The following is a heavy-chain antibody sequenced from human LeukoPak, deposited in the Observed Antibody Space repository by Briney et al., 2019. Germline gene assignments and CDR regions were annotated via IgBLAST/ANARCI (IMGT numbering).Heavy chain of an antibody. V-gene: IGHV3-7*04. J-gene: IGHJ3*02. CDR1: GFTFGNYW. Sequence: PGGSLRLSCAASGFTFGNYWMSWVRQAPGKGLEWVANIKENGSDKYYVDSVKGRFTISRDNAKNSLYLQMNSLRAEDTAVYNCARARSDYTRYDAFDIWGQGTMVTVSS. CDR3: ARARSDYTRYDAFDI. CDR2: IKENGSDK. D-gene: IGHD3-22*01.